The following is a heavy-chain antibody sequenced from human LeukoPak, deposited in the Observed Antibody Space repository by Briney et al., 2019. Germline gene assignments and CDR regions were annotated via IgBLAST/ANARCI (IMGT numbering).Heavy chain of an antibody. CDR2: IYSGGST. CDR3: ARHMTRGEGY. J-gene: IGHJ4*02. CDR1: GFTVSSNY. Sequence: SGGSLRLSCAASGFTVSSNYMSWVRQAPGKGLEWVSVIYSGGSTYYADSVKGRFTISRDNSKNTLYLQMNSLRAEDAAVYYCARHMTRGEGYWGQGTLVTVSS. D-gene: IGHD3-16*01. V-gene: IGHV3-66*04.